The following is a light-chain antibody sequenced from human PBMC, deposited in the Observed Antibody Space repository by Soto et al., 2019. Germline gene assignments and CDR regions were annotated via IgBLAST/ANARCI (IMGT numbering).Light chain of an antibody. V-gene: IGKV1-5*03. CDR1: QSIGSW. J-gene: IGKJ1*01. CDR3: QQYNSYSS. Sequence: DIQMTQSPSTLSASVGDRVPITCRASQSIGSWLAWFQQKPGKAPKVLIYKASSLESGVPSRFSGSGSGTEFTLTISSLQPDDFATYYCQQYNSYSSFGQGTKVEIK. CDR2: KAS.